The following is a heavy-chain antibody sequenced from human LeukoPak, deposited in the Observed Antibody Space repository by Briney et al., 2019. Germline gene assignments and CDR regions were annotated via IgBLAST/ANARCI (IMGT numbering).Heavy chain of an antibody. CDR2: LRFDANKE. Sequence: PGGSLRLSCAASGFTFSSSGMLWVRQAPGKGLEWVAFLRFDANKEFYTESVEGRFTISRDISKNTLYLQLNSLRPEDTAVYYCAKGGFSHVLDYWGQGTLVTVSS. D-gene: IGHD5-12*01. V-gene: IGHV3-30*02. J-gene: IGHJ4*02. CDR1: GFTFSSSG. CDR3: AKGGFSHVLDY.